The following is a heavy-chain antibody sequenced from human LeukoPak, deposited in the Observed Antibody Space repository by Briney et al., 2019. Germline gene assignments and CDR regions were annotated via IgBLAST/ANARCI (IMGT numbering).Heavy chain of an antibody. J-gene: IGHJ4*02. CDR2: IYSSGST. Sequence: SETLSLTCTVSGDSISNYYWTWIRQPPGRGLEWIGYIYSSGSTYYNPSLKSRVTILVDTSKNRFSLKLSTVTAADTAVYYCARRPTGDPKFDYWGQGTLVTVSS. D-gene: IGHD7-27*01. CDR3: ARRPTGDPKFDY. CDR1: GDSISNYY. V-gene: IGHV4-59*08.